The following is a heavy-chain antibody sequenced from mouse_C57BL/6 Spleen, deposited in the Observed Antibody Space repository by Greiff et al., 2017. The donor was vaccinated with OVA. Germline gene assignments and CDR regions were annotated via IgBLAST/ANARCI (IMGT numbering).Heavy chain of an antibody. CDR1: GYSITSGYY. CDR2: ISYDGSN. J-gene: IGHJ3*01. Sequence: DVKVEESGPGLVKPSQSLSLTCSVTGYSITSGYYWNWIRQFPGNKLEWMGYISYDGSNNYNPSLKNRISITRDTSKNQFFLKLNSVTTEDTATYYCARGGFAYWGQGTLVTVSA. V-gene: IGHV3-6*01. CDR3: ARGGFAY.